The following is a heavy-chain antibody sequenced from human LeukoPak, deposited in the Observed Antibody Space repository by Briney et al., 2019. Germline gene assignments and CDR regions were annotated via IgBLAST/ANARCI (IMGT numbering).Heavy chain of an antibody. CDR1: GGSISSSSYY. Sequence: SETLSLTCTVSGGSISSSSYYWGWIRQPPGKGLEWIGSIYYSGSTYYNPSLKSRVTISVDTSKNQFSLKLSSVTAADTAVYYCARRRNEYSSSKEFDYWGQGTLVTVSS. J-gene: IGHJ4*02. D-gene: IGHD6-6*01. V-gene: IGHV4-39*01. CDR2: IYYSGST. CDR3: ARRRNEYSSSKEFDY.